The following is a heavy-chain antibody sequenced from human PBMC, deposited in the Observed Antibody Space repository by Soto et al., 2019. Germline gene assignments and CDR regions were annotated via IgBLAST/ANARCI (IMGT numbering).Heavy chain of an antibody. D-gene: IGHD2-2*01. CDR2: INTKTEGGTT. CDR3: ATSIGYCSGTSCYDDYLDY. CDR1: GFTFSNAW. V-gene: IGHV3-15*01. Sequence: GGSLRLSCAASGFTFSNAWMSWVRQAPGRGLEWVGRINTKTEGGTTDYAAPVKGRFTISRDDSKATLYLQMNTLRTEDTAVYYCATSIGYCSGTSCYDDYLDYWGQGTLVTVSS. J-gene: IGHJ4*02.